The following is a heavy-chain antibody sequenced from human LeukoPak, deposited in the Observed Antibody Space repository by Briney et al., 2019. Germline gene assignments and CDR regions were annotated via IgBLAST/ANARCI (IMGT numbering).Heavy chain of an antibody. V-gene: IGHV3-73*01. J-gene: IGHJ4*02. D-gene: IGHD1-26*01. CDR1: GFTFSGSA. CDR2: IRSKTNNYAT. Sequence: GGPLRLSCAASGFTFSGSAVHWVRQASGKGLEWVGRIRSKTNNYATAYAASVKGRFTISRDESKNTAYLQMNSLKTEDTAVYYCSRTYSGSYSDYWGQGTLVTVSS. CDR3: SRTYSGSYSDY.